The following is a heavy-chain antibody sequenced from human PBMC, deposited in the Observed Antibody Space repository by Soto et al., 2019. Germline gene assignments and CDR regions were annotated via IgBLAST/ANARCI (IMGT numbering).Heavy chain of an antibody. V-gene: IGHV3-33*01. CDR1: GFTFSSYG. J-gene: IGHJ6*02. CDR2: IWYDGSNK. Sequence: GGSLRLSCAASGFTFSSYGMHWVRQAPGKGLEWVAVIWYDGSNKYYADSVKGRFTISRDNSKNTLYLQMNSLRAEDTAVYYCARGKQWQHYDMDVWGQGTTVTVSS. D-gene: IGHD6-19*01. CDR3: ARGKQWQHYDMDV.